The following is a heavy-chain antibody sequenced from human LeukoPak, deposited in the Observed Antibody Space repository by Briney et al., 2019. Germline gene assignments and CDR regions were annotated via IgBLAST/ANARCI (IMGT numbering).Heavy chain of an antibody. CDR3: ARGGFGYGDSHPLDYYYYGMDV. CDR2: IYYSGST. CDR1: GGSISSYY. D-gene: IGHD4-17*01. J-gene: IGHJ6*02. Sequence: SETLSLTCTVSGGSISSYYWSWIRQPPGKGLEWIGYIYYSGSTNYNPSLKSRVTISVDTSKNQFSLKLSSVTAADTAVYYCARGGFGYGDSHPLDYYYYGMDVWGQGTTVTVSS. V-gene: IGHV4-59*01.